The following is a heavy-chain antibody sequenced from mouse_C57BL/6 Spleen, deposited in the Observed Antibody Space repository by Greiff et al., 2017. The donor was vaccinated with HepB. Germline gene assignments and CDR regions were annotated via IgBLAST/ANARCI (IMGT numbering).Heavy chain of an antibody. CDR1: GFSLTSYG. CDR3: ARHDGYPAWFAY. D-gene: IGHD2-3*01. CDR2: IWSDGST. Sequence: VQRVESGPGLVAPSQSLSITCTVSGFSLTSYGVHWVRQPPGKGLEWLVVIWSDGSTTYNSALKSRLSISKDNSKSQVFLKMNSLQTDDTARYYCARHDGYPAWFAYWGQGTLVTVSA. J-gene: IGHJ3*01. V-gene: IGHV2-6-1*01.